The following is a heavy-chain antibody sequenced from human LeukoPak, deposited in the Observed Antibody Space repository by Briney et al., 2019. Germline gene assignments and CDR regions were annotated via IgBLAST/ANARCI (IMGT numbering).Heavy chain of an antibody. CDR1: GGSISSGGYS. Sequence: SETLSLTCAVSGGSISSGGYSWSWIWQPPGKGLEWIGYIYHSGSTYYNPSLKSRVTISVDRSKNQFSLKLSSVTAADTAVYYCARGGISDYDFWSGYNWFDPWGQGTLVTVSS. J-gene: IGHJ5*02. CDR2: IYHSGST. D-gene: IGHD3-3*01. CDR3: ARGGISDYDFWSGYNWFDP. V-gene: IGHV4-30-2*01.